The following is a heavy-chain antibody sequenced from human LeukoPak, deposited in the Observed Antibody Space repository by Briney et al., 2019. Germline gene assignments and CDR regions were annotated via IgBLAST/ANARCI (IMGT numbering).Heavy chain of an antibody. CDR1: GFTFSSYE. CDR3: AMASGSGTFFVY. CDR2: MSYSGHT. V-gene: IGHV4-59*05. J-gene: IGHJ4*02. Sequence: GSLRPSCAASGFTFSSYEMNWVRQPPEQGLEWIGSMSYSGHTYYNPSLQSRVTISLDTSKNQFSLNLNSVTAADTAVYHCAMASGSGTFFVYWGQGTLVTVSS. D-gene: IGHD3-10*01.